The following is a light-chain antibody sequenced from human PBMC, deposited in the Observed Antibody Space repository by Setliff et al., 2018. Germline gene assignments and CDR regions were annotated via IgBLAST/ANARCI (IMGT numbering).Light chain of an antibody. Sequence: QSALTQPPSASGSPGQPVTISCTGSSSDVGGYKYVSWYQQHPGKAPKLMIYEVSKRPSGVPDRFSGSKSGNTASLTVSGLQAEDEADYYCSSYAVSNNGLVFGTGTKVTVL. V-gene: IGLV2-8*01. CDR1: SSDVGGYKY. J-gene: IGLJ1*01. CDR3: SSYAVSNNGLV. CDR2: EVS.